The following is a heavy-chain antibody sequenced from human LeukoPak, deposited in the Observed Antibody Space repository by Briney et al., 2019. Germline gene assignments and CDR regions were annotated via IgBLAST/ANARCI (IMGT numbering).Heavy chain of an antibody. Sequence: GGSLRLSCVASGFTFANYAMHWVRQAPGKGPEYFSSILTNGVTKNYASSVKGRFTIARDNSKNTLYLQMGSLRGDGTAVYYCARDFDSGWTFDYWGLGTLVTVSS. CDR1: GFTFANYA. D-gene: IGHD6-19*01. V-gene: IGHV3-64*01. CDR3: ARDFDSGWTFDY. CDR2: ILTNGVTK. J-gene: IGHJ4*02.